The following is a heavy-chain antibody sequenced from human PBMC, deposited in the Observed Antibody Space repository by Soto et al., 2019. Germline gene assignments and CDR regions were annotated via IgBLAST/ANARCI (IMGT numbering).Heavy chain of an antibody. CDR3: ARDTYYYDSSGYYYFDY. V-gene: IGHV3-48*02. CDR2: ISSSSSTI. CDR1: GFTFSSYS. Sequence: GGSLRLSCAASGFTFSSYSMNWVRQAPGKGLEWVSYISSSSSTIYYADSVKGRFTISRDNAKNSLYLQMNSLRDEDTAVYYCARDTYYYDSSGYYYFDYWGQGTLVTVSS. D-gene: IGHD3-22*01. J-gene: IGHJ4*02.